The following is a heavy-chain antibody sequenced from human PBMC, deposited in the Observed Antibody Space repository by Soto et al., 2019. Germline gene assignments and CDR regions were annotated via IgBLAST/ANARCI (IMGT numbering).Heavy chain of an antibody. V-gene: IGHV3-23*01. Sequence: GGSLRLSCAASGFTFSSYAMSWVRQAPGKGLEWVSAISGSGGSTYYADSVKGRFTISRDNSKNTLYLQMNSLRAEDTAVYYCAKGRITWWELPGMYYFDYWGQGTLVTVSS. CDR3: AKGRITWWELPGMYYFDY. J-gene: IGHJ4*02. D-gene: IGHD1-26*01. CDR2: ISGSGGST. CDR1: GFTFSSYA.